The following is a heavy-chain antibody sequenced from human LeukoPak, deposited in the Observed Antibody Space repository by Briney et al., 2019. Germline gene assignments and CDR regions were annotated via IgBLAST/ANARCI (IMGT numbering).Heavy chain of an antibody. CDR1: GYTFTGCY. D-gene: IGHD6-13*01. V-gene: IGHV1-2*02. Sequence: ASVKVSCRASGYTFTGCYIHWVRQAPGQGLEWMGWINPNSGDTYYAQMFQGRVTMTRDTSISTGYMELRSLRSDDTAVYYCARDGERRTPAAAGNGEIDYWGQGTLVTVSS. J-gene: IGHJ4*02. CDR2: INPNSGDT. CDR3: ARDGERRTPAAAGNGEIDY.